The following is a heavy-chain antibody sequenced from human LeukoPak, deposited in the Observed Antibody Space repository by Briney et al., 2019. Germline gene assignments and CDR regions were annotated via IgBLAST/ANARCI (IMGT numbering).Heavy chain of an antibody. CDR3: ARSPTTVTPYWFDP. CDR2: ISSSGSTI. J-gene: IGHJ5*02. D-gene: IGHD4-17*01. CDR1: GFTFSSYE. V-gene: IGHV3-48*03. Sequence: GGSLRPSCAASGFTFSSYEMNWVRQAPGKGLEWVSYISSSGSTIYYADSVKGRFTISRDNAKNSLYLQMNSLRAEDTAVYYCARSPTTVTPYWFDPWGQGALVTVSS.